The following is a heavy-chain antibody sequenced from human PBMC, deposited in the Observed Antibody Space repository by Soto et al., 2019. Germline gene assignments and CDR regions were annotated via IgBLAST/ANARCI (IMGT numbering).Heavy chain of an antibody. CDR3: ARLLGTSGWTGGNWFDH. CDR1: GYSISSGYY. D-gene: IGHD6-19*01. J-gene: IGHJ5*02. V-gene: IGHV4-38-2*01. Sequence: PSETLSLTCAVSGYSISSGYYWGWIRQPPGKGLEWIGTIYHTGNTYYNPSLQSRVTISVDTSKNQFSLKLTSVTAADTAVYYCARLLGTSGWTGGNWFDHWRQGTLVTVSS. CDR2: IYHTGNT.